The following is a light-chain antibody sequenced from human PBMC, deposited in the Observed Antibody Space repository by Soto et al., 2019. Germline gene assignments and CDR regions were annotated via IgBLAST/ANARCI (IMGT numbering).Light chain of an antibody. CDR2: LNSDGSH. Sequence: QLVLTQSPSASASPGASVKLTCTLSRGHSSYAIAWHQQQPEKGPRYLMKLNSDGSHSKGDGIPDRFSGSSSGAERYLTISSLQSEDEADYYCQTWGTGTHVVFGGGTKLTVL. CDR3: QTWGTGTHVV. J-gene: IGLJ2*01. V-gene: IGLV4-69*01. CDR1: RGHSSYA.